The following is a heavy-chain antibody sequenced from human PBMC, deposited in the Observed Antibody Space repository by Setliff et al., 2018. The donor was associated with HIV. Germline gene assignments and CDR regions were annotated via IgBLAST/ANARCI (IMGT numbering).Heavy chain of an antibody. CDR2: ITAYSGVT. CDR3: ARQMYPESGRNWFDS. D-gene: IGHD2-8*01. V-gene: IGHV1-18*01. Sequence: GASVKVSCKVSGYTLTELSIHWVRQVPGKGLEWVGWITAYSGVTNYAQSLQGRVTMTADTSTSTAYMELRSLTSDDTAVYYCARQMYPESGRNWFDSWGQGTLVTVSS. CDR1: GYTLTELS. J-gene: IGHJ5*01.